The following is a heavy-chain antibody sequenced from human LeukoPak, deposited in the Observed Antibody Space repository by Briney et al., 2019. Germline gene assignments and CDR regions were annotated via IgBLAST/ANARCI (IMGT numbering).Heavy chain of an antibody. CDR2: IEQDGTKE. Sequence: GGSLRLSCAAPGLTITTHWMTWVRQAPEKGLEWVATIEQDGTKEYYVDSVKGRFTISRDNAKNSLYLQMNSLRADDTAVYYCVRDFDNWGQGTLVTVSS. CDR3: VRDFDN. CDR1: GLTITTHW. J-gene: IGHJ4*02. V-gene: IGHV3-7*01.